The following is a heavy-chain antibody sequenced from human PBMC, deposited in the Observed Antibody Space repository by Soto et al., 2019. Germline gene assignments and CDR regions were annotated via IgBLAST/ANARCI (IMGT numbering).Heavy chain of an antibody. CDR3: VTANNTRPFHY. J-gene: IGHJ4*02. Sequence: ASVKVFCKASGFTFADSAVQWERQARGQRLEWIGRIVVDRGNTKYAQKLTERATIAWELSRTIAFLELWCWRSEDTAVYLCVTANNTRPFHYWGQGSLVTVSS. V-gene: IGHV1-58*01. D-gene: IGHD1-26*01. CDR1: GFTFADSA. CDR2: IVVDRGNT.